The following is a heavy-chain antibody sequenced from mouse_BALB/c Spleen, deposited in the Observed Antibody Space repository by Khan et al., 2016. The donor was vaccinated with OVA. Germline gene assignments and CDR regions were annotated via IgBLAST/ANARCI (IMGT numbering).Heavy chain of an antibody. J-gene: IGHJ3*01. V-gene: IGHV3-2*02. CDR2: ISYSGNT. D-gene: IGHD2-4*01. CDR3: TRKDYYDYDPFPY. Sequence: EVKLLESGPGLVKPSQSLSLTCTVTGYSITSEYTWNWIRQFPGNKLEWMGFISYSGNTRYNPSLKSRISITRDTSKNQLFLQLNSVTSVDTSTYSCTRKDYYDYDPFPYWGQGTLVTVSA. CDR1: GYSITSEYT.